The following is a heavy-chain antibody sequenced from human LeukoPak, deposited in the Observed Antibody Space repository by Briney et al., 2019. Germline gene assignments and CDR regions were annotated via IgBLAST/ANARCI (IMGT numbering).Heavy chain of an antibody. CDR3: ARETRGVDY. V-gene: IGHV4-39*07. Sequence: SETLSLTCTVSGGSISSSSYYWGWIRQPPGKGLEWIGSIYYSGSTYYNPSLKSRVTISVDTSKNQFSLKLSSVTAADTAVYYCARETRGVDYWGQGTLVTVSS. J-gene: IGHJ4*02. CDR2: IYYSGST. D-gene: IGHD3-10*01. CDR1: GGSISSSSYY.